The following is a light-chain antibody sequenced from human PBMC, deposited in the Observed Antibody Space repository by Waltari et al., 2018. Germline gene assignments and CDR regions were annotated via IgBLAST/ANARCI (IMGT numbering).Light chain of an antibody. CDR2: DNK. J-gene: IGLJ2*01. Sequence: QSVLTQPPSVSAAPGQRVTISCSGSSSNIGKNYVSWYQHLPGTAPKVLIYDNKKRPAGSPDRFSGSKSGTSATLAITELQTGDEADYYCKTWDSSLLGVVFGGGTKLTVL. CDR1: SSNIGKNY. V-gene: IGLV1-51*01. CDR3: KTWDSSLLGVV.